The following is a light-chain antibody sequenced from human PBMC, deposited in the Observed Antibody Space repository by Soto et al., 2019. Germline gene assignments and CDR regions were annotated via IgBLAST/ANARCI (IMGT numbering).Light chain of an antibody. J-gene: IGLJ3*02. CDR1: SSDVGGYNY. CDR2: EVS. CDR3: SSYTTSSTHWV. Sequence: QSALTQPASVSGSPGQSITISCTGTSSDVGGYNYVSWYQQHPGKAPKLMIYEVSNRPSGVSNRFSGSKSGNTASLTISGRPAEDEADYYCSSYTTSSTHWVFGGGTKLTV. V-gene: IGLV2-14*01.